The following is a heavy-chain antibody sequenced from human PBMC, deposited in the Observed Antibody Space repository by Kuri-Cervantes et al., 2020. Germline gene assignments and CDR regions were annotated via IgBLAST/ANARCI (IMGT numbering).Heavy chain of an antibody. J-gene: IGHJ4*02. D-gene: IGHD2-15*01. CDR1: GYFVSSGYY. V-gene: IGHV4-38-2*02. CDR3: AREGCSGGSCYSDY. Sequence: SETLSLTCTVSGYFVSSGYYWGWIRQPPGKGLEWIGSTYHSGSTYYNPSLKSRVTISVDTSKNQFSLKLSSVTAADTAVYYCAREGCSGGSCYSDYWGQGTLVTVSS. CDR2: TYHSGST.